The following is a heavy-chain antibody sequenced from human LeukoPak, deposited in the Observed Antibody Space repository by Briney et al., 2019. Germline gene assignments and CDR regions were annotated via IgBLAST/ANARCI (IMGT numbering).Heavy chain of an antibody. V-gene: IGHV4-4*07. CDR3: ARGLREFGYYYYHMDV. CDR2: IYTSGNT. CDR1: GVSISSYY. J-gene: IGHJ6*03. D-gene: IGHD3-10*01. Sequence: SETLSLTCTVSGVSISSYYWSWIRQPAGKGLEWIGRIYTSGNTNYNPSLKSRVTMSVDTSKNQFSLKVSSVTAADTAVYYCARGLREFGYYYYHMDVWDIGTTVTVSS.